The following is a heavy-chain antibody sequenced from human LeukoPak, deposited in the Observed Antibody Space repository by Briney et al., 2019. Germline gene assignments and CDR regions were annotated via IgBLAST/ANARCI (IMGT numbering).Heavy chain of an antibody. V-gene: IGHV3-21*04. CDR1: GFTFSSYS. CDR2: ISSSSSYI. D-gene: IGHD3-22*01. Sequence: GGSLRLSCAASGFTFSSYSMNWVRQAPGKGLEWVSSISSSSSYIYYADSVKGRFTISRDNAKNSLYLQMNSLRAEDTAVYYCAKTGSSGYYYGRYYYYGMDVWGQGTTVTVSS. J-gene: IGHJ6*02. CDR3: AKTGSSGYYYGRYYYYGMDV.